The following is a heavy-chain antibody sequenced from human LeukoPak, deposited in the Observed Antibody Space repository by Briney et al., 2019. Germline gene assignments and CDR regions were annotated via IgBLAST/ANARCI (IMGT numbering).Heavy chain of an antibody. Sequence: KSGGSLRLSCAASGFTFSNAWMSWVRQAPGKGLEWVGRIKSKTDGGTTDYAAPVKGRFTISRDDSKNTLYLQMNSLRAEDTAVYYCARDVPYGSTVTTPFDYWGQGTLVTVSS. J-gene: IGHJ4*02. D-gene: IGHD4-17*01. CDR2: IKSKTDGGTT. CDR3: ARDVPYGSTVTTPFDY. V-gene: IGHV3-15*01. CDR1: GFTFSNAW.